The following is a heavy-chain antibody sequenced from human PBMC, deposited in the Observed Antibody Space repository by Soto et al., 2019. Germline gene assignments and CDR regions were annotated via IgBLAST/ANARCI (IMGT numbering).Heavy chain of an antibody. D-gene: IGHD1-26*01. Sequence: QVQLVESGGGLVKPGGSLRLSCAASGFTFSDYYMSWIRQAPGKGLEWVSYISSSGSTIYYADSVKGRFTISRDNAKNSLYLQMNSLRAEDTAVYYCAREPSGSYHTPHRYYYYGMDVWSQGTTVTVSS. CDR3: AREPSGSYHTPHRYYYYGMDV. CDR1: GFTFSDYY. CDR2: ISSSGSTI. J-gene: IGHJ6*02. V-gene: IGHV3-11*01.